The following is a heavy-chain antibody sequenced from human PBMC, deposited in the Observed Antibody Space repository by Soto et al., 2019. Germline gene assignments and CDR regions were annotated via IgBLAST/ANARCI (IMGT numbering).Heavy chain of an antibody. CDR2: IYYSGST. Sequence: PSETLSLTCTVSGGSISSGDYYWSWIRQPPGKGLEWIGYIYYSGSTYYNPSLKSRLTISVDTSKDQFSLKLSSVTAADTAVYYCARETYFYDSSGYYYIYYFNYWGQGTLVTVSS. J-gene: IGHJ4*02. V-gene: IGHV4-30-4*01. CDR3: ARETYFYDSSGYYYIYYFNY. D-gene: IGHD3-22*01. CDR1: GGSISSGDYY.